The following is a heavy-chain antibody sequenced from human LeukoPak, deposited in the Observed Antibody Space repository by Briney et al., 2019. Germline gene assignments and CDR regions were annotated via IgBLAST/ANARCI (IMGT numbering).Heavy chain of an antibody. Sequence: GGSLRLSCAASGFTFSSYSMNWVRQAPGKGLEWVSSISSSSSYIYYADSVKGRFTISRDNAKNSLYLQMNSLRAEDTAVYYCARVPEYQLPNFDYWGQGNPGHRLL. J-gene: IGHJ4*02. CDR3: ARVPEYQLPNFDY. D-gene: IGHD2-2*01. V-gene: IGHV3-21*01. CDR2: ISSSSSYI. CDR1: GFTFSSYS.